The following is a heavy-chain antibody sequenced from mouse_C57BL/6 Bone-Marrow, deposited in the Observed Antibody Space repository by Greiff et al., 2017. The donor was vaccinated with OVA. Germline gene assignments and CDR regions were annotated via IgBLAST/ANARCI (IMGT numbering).Heavy chain of an antibody. Sequence: VQLVESGAELVKPGASVKLSCKASGYTFTSYWMQWVKQRPGQGLEWIGEIDPSDSYTNYNQKFKGKATLTVDTSSSTAYMQLSSLTSEDSAVYYCARRRFITTVVPYYFDYWGQGTTLTVSS. D-gene: IGHD1-1*01. CDR2: IDPSDSYT. V-gene: IGHV1-50*01. CDR1: GYTFTSYW. CDR3: ARRRFITTVVPYYFDY. J-gene: IGHJ2*01.